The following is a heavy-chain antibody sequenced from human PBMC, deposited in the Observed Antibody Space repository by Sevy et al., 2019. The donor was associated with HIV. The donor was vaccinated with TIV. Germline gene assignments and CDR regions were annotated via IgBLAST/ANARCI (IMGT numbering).Heavy chain of an antibody. CDR2: ISSSSSYI. V-gene: IGHV3-21*01. D-gene: IGHD2-2*01. Sequence: GGSLRLSCAASGFTFSSYSMNWVRQAPGKGLERVSSISSSSSYIYYADSVKGRFTISRDNAKNSLYLQMNSLRAEDTAVYYCARGPFQLLSSHNWFDPWGQGTLVTVSS. CDR1: GFTFSSYS. CDR3: ARGPFQLLSSHNWFDP. J-gene: IGHJ5*02.